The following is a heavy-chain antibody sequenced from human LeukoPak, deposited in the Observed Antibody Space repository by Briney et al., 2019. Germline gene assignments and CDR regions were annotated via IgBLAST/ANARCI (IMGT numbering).Heavy chain of an antibody. V-gene: IGHV3-11*04. Sequence: GGSLRLSCAASGFTLSDYYMSWIRQVPGKGLGWVSYIISSSSTIYYTDSVKGRFTISTDNAKNSQYLQMNSMRAEDTAVYYCARDKRWLQYDAFDIWGQGTMVTVSS. D-gene: IGHD5-24*01. CDR1: GFTLSDYY. CDR3: ARDKRWLQYDAFDI. CDR2: IISSSSTI. J-gene: IGHJ3*02.